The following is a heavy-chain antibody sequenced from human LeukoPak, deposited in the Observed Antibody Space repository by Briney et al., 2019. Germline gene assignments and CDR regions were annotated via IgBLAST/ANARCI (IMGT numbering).Heavy chain of an antibody. Sequence: GGSLRLSCAASGFTFSSYWMSWVRQAPGKGLEWVANIKQDGSEKYYVDSVKGRFTISRDNAKNSLCLQMNSLRAEDTAVYYCARGGFLEWLPTHYWGQGTLVTVSS. CDR1: GFTFSSYW. CDR3: ARGGFLEWLPTHY. V-gene: IGHV3-7*01. CDR2: IKQDGSEK. J-gene: IGHJ4*02. D-gene: IGHD3-3*01.